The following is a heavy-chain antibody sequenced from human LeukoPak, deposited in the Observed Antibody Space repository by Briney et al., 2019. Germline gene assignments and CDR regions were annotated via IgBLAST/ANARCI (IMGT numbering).Heavy chain of an antibody. CDR2: ISYDGSNK. CDR1: GFTFSSYG. D-gene: IGHD6-19*01. V-gene: IGHV3-30*18. J-gene: IGHJ4*02. CDR3: AKVGYSSGWSLFYFDY. Sequence: GGSLRLSCASSGFTFSSYGMHWVRQAPGKGLEWVAVISYDGSNKYYADSVTGRFTISRDNSKNTLYLQMNSLRAEDTAVYYCAKVGYSSGWSLFYFDYWGQGSLVTVSS.